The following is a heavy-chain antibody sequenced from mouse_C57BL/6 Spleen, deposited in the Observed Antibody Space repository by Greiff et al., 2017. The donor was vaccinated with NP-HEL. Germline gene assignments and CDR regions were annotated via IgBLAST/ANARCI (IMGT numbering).Heavy chain of an antibody. J-gene: IGHJ3*01. CDR3: AIGYYGSSSGFAY. CDR1: GYTFTSYW. V-gene: IGHV1-74*01. Sequence: QVQLQQPGAELVKPGASVKVSCKASGYTFTSYWMHWVKQRPGQGLEWIGRIHPSDSDPNYNQKFTGKATLTVDKSSSTAYMQLSSLTSEDSEVYDWAIGYYGSSSGFAYWGQGTLVTVSA. D-gene: IGHD1-1*01. CDR2: IHPSDSDP.